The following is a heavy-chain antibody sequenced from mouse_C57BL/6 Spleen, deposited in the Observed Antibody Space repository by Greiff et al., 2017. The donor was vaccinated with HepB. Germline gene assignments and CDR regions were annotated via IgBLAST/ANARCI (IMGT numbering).Heavy chain of an antibody. V-gene: IGHV1-84*01. Sequence: QVQLKESGPELVKPGASVKISCKASGYTFTDYYINWVKQRPGQGLEWIGWIYPGSGNTKYNEKFKGKATLTVDTSSSTAYMQLSSLTSEDSAVYFCARGRSTDYSNYYYAMDYWGQGTSVTVSS. CDR3: ARGRSTDYSNYYYAMDY. D-gene: IGHD2-5*01. J-gene: IGHJ4*01. CDR2: IYPGSGNT. CDR1: GYTFTDYY.